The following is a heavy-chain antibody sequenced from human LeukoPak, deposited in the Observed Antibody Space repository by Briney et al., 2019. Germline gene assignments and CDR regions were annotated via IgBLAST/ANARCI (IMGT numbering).Heavy chain of an antibody. CDR2: IIPILGIA. J-gene: IGHJ4*02. D-gene: IGHD3-10*01. CDR1: GGTFSSYA. Sequence: ASVKVSCKASGGTFSSYAISWVRQAPGQGLEWMGRIIPILGIANYAQKFQGRVTITADKSTSTAYMELSSLRSEDTAVYYCAGEQHYYGSGSYSPPDYWGQGTLVTVSS. CDR3: AGEQHYYGSGSYSPPDY. V-gene: IGHV1-69*04.